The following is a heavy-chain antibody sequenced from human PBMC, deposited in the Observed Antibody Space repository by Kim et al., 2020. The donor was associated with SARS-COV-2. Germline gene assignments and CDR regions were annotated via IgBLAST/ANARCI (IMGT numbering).Heavy chain of an antibody. Sequence: ASVKVSCKVSGYTLTELSMHWVRQAPGKGLEWMGGFDPEDGETIYAQKFQGRVTMTEDTSTDTAYMELSSLRSEDTAVYYCATVEFKVFYLAGQSLYFQHWGQGTLVTVSS. CDR1: GYTLTELS. V-gene: IGHV1-24*01. CDR2: FDPEDGET. CDR3: ATVEFKVFYLAGQSLYFQH. J-gene: IGHJ1*01. D-gene: IGHD2-15*01.